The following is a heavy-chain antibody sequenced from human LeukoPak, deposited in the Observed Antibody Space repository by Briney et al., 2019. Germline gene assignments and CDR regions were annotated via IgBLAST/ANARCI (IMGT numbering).Heavy chain of an antibody. V-gene: IGHV1-18*01. CDR1: GYTFTSYG. CDR2: ISAYNGNT. Sequence: ASVKVSCKASGYTFTSYGISWVRQAPGQGLEWMGWISAYNGNTNYAQKLQGRVTMTTDTSTSTAYMELRSLRSDDTAVYYCARDQAYSSSWYRQAFDIWGQGTMVTVSS. CDR3: ARDQAYSSSWYRQAFDI. D-gene: IGHD6-13*01. J-gene: IGHJ3*02.